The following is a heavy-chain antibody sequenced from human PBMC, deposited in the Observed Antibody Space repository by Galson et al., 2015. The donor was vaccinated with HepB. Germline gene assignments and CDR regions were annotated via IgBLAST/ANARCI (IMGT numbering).Heavy chain of an antibody. J-gene: IGHJ6*02. Sequence: LRLSCAASGFTFSSYSMNWVRQAPGKGLEWVSYISSSSSTIYYADSVKGRFTISRDNAKNSLYLQMNSLRAEDTAVYYCARPIAEYYYYYYGMDVWGQGTTVTVSS. CDR2: ISSSSSTI. CDR1: GFTFSSYS. D-gene: IGHD6-13*01. CDR3: ARPIAEYYYYYYGMDV. V-gene: IGHV3-48*04.